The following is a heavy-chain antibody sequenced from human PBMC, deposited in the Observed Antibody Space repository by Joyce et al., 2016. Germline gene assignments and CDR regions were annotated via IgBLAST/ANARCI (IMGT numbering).Heavy chain of an antibody. D-gene: IGHD3-22*01. V-gene: IGHV3-53*01. CDR2: LHTGGKT. CDR1: GFTVRSNY. J-gene: IGHJ6*03. Sequence: EVQLVESGGGLIQPGGSLRLSCAASGFTVRSNYMSWGRQAPGQGREWVSILHTGGKTYYADSVKGRFTIARDHSKNTLDLQMNSLRAEDTAVYYCARVRITMIEGLTDYYYMDVWGKGTKVTVSS. CDR3: ARVRITMIEGLTDYYYMDV.